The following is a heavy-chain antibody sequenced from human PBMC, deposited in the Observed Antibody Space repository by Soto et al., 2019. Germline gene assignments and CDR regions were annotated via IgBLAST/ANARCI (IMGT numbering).Heavy chain of an antibody. J-gene: IGHJ4*02. Sequence: SEPLSLTCTLSGGSISSAPSYLAWIRQPPGKGLEWFGRALYGGHTSKSPSRGSRASMSPATRKSKFALKLTSMTATDAVVYFCVGFKSSTIFSLGGQGTQVTVS. CDR2: ALYGGHT. D-gene: IGHD3-9*01. CDR1: GGSISSAPSY. V-gene: IGHV4-39*01. CDR3: VGFKSSTIFSL.